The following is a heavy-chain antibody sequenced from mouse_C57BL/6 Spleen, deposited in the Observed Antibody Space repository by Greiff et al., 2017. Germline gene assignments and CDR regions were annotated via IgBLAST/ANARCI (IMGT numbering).Heavy chain of an antibody. Sequence: QVQLQQPGAELVKPGASVKLSCKASGYTFTSYWMHWVKQRPGQGLEWIGMIHPNSGSTNYNEKFKSKATLTVDKSSSPAYMQLSSLTSEDSAVYNCARSLYSNYDNCDYWSQGNTLRVYS. CDR3: ARSLYSNYDNCDY. J-gene: IGHJ2*01. V-gene: IGHV1-64*01. CDR1: GYTFTSYW. CDR2: IHPNSGST. D-gene: IGHD2-5*01.